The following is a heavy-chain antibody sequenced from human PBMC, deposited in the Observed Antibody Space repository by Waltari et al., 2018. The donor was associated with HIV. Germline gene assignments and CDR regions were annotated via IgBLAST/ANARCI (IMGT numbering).Heavy chain of an antibody. V-gene: IGHV3-53*02. Sequence: EVQLVATGGGLIQPGGSLRLACAASGFTVRSNYLGWVRQAPGKGLEWVSTFYAGGSTYYADSVKGRFTISRDNAKNTLYLQMNSLRAEDTAVYYCARDLSSGWLFSWGQGTLVTVSS. CDR3: ARDLSSGWLFS. CDR1: GFTVRSNY. CDR2: FYAGGST. J-gene: IGHJ4*02. D-gene: IGHD6-19*01.